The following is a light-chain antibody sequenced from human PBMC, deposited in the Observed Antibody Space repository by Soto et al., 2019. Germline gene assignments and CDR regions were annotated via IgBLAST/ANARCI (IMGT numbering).Light chain of an antibody. J-gene: IGKJ1*01. V-gene: IGKV3-15*01. Sequence: EIVMTQSPATLSVSPGERATLSCRVSQSVSSNLAWYQQKPGQAPRLLIYGASTRATGIPARFSGSGSGTDFTLTISRLEPEDFAVYYCQQYGSPFGQGTKVDIK. CDR3: QQYGSP. CDR1: QSVSSN. CDR2: GAS.